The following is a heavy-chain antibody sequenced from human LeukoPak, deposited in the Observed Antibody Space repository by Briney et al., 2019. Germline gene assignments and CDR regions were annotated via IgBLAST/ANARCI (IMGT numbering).Heavy chain of an antibody. D-gene: IGHD2-2*01. Sequence: SETLSLTCTVSGGSISSHYWSWIRQPPGKGLEWIGYIYYSGSTNYNPSLKSRVTISVDTSKNQFSLKLSSVTAADTAVYYCARVFPSLNIVVVPQYHSGTYDYWGQGTLVTVSS. CDR2: IYYSGST. CDR3: ARVFPSLNIVVVPQYHSGTYDY. J-gene: IGHJ4*02. V-gene: IGHV4-59*11. CDR1: GGSISSHY.